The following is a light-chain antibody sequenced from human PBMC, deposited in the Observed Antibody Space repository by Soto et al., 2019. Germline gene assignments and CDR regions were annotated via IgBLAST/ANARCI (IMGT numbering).Light chain of an antibody. CDR2: TAS. CDR1: QTISRW. CDR3: QEYNNYWT. J-gene: IGKJ1*01. V-gene: IGKV1-5*01. Sequence: DIQMTQSPATLSSSVGDTVTITCRASQTISRWLAWYQQKPGKAPRLLIYTASTLESGVPSRFGASGSGTEFTLTISSLHPDDFATYYCQEYNNYWTFGQGTKVDIK.